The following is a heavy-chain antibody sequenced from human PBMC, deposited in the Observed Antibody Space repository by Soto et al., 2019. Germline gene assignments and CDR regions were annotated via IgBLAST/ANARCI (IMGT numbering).Heavy chain of an antibody. J-gene: IGHJ4*02. CDR1: GFTFSSYG. V-gene: IGHV3-30*18. D-gene: IGHD6-6*01. CDR2: ISYDGSNK. Sequence: GGSLRLSCAASGFTFSSYGMHWVRQAPGKGLEWVAVISYDGSNKYYADSVKGRFTISRDNSKNTLYLQMNSLRAEDTAVYYCAKGPYSSSNYFDYWGQGTLVTAPQ. CDR3: AKGPYSSSNYFDY.